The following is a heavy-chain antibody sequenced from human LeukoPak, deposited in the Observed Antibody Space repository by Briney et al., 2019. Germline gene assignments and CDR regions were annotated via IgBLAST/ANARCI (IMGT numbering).Heavy chain of an antibody. CDR1: GYTFTGYY. CDR2: INPNSGGT. V-gene: IGHV1-2*02. Sequence: ASVKVSCKASGYTFTGYYMHWVRQAPGQGLEWMGWINPNSGGTNYAQKFQGRVTMTRDTPISTAYMELSRLRSDDTAVYYCARELEDIVVVVAAHYGMDVWGQGTTVTVSS. D-gene: IGHD2-15*01. CDR3: ARELEDIVVVVAAHYGMDV. J-gene: IGHJ6*02.